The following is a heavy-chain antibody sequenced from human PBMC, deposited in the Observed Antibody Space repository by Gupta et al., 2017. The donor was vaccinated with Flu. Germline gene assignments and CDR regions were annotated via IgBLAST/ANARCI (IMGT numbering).Heavy chain of an antibody. CDR3: ARDQTWDYYDSSSGAFDI. Sequence: QVQLVQSGAEVKKPGSSVKVSCKASGGTFSSYAISWVRQAPGQGLEWMGGIIPIFGTANYAQKFQGRVTITADKSTSTAYMELSSLRSEDTAVYYCARDQTWDYYDSSSGAFDIWGQGTMVTVSS. J-gene: IGHJ3*02. V-gene: IGHV1-69*06. CDR1: GGTFSSYA. D-gene: IGHD3-22*01. CDR2: IIPIFGTA.